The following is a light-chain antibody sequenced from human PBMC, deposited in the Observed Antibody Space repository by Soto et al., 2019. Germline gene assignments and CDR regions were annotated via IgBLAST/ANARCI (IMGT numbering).Light chain of an antibody. CDR3: QQYGSSSYT. V-gene: IGKV3-20*01. CDR2: AAS. Sequence: EIVLTQSPGTLSLSPGERATLSCRASQSISSSYLASDQQKTGQAPRLLLYAASSRATGIPDRFSGSGSGTAFTFTITRLEPKDFALEYCQQYGSSSYTFGQRKQLEIK. J-gene: IGKJ2*01. CDR1: QSISSSY.